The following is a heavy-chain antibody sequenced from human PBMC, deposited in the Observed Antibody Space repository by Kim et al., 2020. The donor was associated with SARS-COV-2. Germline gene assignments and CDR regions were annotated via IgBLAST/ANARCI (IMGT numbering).Heavy chain of an antibody. D-gene: IGHD5-18*01. CDR2: INPTDCST. Sequence: ASVKVSCKASVSIFTDYYMHWVRQAPGQGLEWMGIINPTDCSTSYPHKIQGRVIRTGHTSTTTVYMELRSLRSEHTAVYYCARELAHSSAFDYWGQGTLV. CDR1: VSIFTDYY. V-gene: IGHV1-46*01. J-gene: IGHJ4*02. CDR3: ARELAHSSAFDY.